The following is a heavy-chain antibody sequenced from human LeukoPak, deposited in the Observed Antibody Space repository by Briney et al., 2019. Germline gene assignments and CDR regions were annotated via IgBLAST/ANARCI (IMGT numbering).Heavy chain of an antibody. Sequence: SETLSLTCTDSGGPISSTTYYWGWIRQPPGKGLEWIGTIYYSGTTSYNPSLKSRVTMSVDTSKNQFSLKLSSVTAADTGVYYCGRQRAGATDYWGQGTLVTVSS. CDR2: IYYSGTT. D-gene: IGHD1-26*01. CDR1: GGPISSTTYY. J-gene: IGHJ4*02. CDR3: GRQRAGATDY. V-gene: IGHV4-39*01.